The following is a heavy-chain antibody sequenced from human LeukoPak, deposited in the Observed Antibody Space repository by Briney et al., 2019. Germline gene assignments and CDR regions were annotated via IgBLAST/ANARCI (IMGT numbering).Heavy chain of an antibody. V-gene: IGHV3-21*01. CDR3: ARDWGYCSSTSCYISYYYYYMDV. J-gene: IGHJ6*03. CDR2: ISSSSSYI. D-gene: IGHD2-2*02. Sequence: GAVRLSCAAPGFTFSSYSRNWVRQAPGKGMEWVSSISSSSSYIYYADSVKGRFTISRDNAKNSLYLQMNSLRAEDTAVYYCARDWGYCSSTSCYISYYYYYMDVWGKGTTVTVSS. CDR1: GFTFSSYS.